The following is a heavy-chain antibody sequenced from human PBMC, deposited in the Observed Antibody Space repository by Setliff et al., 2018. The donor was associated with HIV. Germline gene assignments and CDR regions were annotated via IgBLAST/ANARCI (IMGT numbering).Heavy chain of an antibody. CDR2: IYHTGKT. J-gene: IGHJ5*02. CDR3: AKEGNSVDNWLDP. V-gene: IGHV4-31*03. D-gene: IGHD1-26*01. CDR1: GDPIFIGGYY. Sequence: SETLSLTCTVSGDPIFIGGYYWSWIRQHPGGGLEWIGYIYHTGKTYYNPSLQSRIILSLDMSQNQFSLKLSSVTAADTAVYYCAKEGNSVDNWLDPWGPGTLVTVSS.